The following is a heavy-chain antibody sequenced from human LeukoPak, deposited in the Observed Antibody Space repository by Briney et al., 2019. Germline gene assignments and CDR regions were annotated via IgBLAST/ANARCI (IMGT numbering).Heavy chain of an antibody. J-gene: IGHJ4*02. CDR1: GYSISSGYY. CDR2: IYHSGST. D-gene: IGHD3-10*01. Sequence: SETLSLTCAVSGYSISSGYYWGWIRQPPGKGLEWIGNIYHSGSTYYSPSLKSRVTISLDTSKNQFSLKLSSVTAADTAVYYCATNYGSGSYYILVYWGQGTLVTVSS. CDR3: ATNYGSGSYYILVY. V-gene: IGHV4-38-2*01.